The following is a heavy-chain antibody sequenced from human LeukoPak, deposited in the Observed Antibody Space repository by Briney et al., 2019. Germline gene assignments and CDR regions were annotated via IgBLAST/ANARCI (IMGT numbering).Heavy chain of an antibody. Sequence: GGSLRLSCVPSGITFSNSALSWVRQAPGKGLEWVSTITKSGDQTHYAHSVRGLFTISRDIFKNTLYLQMNSLRAEDTAVYHCVKSAGKDGYRDVFDIWGQGTVVTVSS. CDR1: GITFSNSA. CDR3: VKSAGKDGYRDVFDI. D-gene: IGHD5-24*01. J-gene: IGHJ3*02. CDR2: ITKSGDQT. V-gene: IGHV3-23*01.